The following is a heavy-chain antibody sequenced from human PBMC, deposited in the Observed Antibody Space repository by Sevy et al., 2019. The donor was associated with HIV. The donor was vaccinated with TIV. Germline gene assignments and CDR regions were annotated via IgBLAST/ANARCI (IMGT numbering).Heavy chain of an antibody. Sequence: GGSLRLSCAASGLTTSTYGIHWVRKAQGTGLERVAVIGYDGNNKFYADSVKGRLTISRDDSKNTVFLQRDSLRAEDTAVYYCARDPRIYGDYLLAYFDYWGQGTLVTVSS. CDR2: IGYDGNNK. CDR3: ARDPRIYGDYLLAYFDY. CDR1: GLTTSTYG. V-gene: IGHV3-33*01. D-gene: IGHD4-17*01. J-gene: IGHJ4*02.